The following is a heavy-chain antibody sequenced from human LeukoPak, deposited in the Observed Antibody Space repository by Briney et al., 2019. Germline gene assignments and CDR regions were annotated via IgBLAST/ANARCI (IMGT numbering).Heavy chain of an antibody. CDR3: AREYSSGWYKALLFDY. CDR2: IYTSGGT. D-gene: IGHD6-19*01. J-gene: IGHJ4*02. V-gene: IGHV4-61*09. CDR1: GGSISSGSYY. Sequence: SQTLSLTCTVSGGSISSGSYYWSWIRQPAGKGLEWIGHIYTSGGTNYNPSLKSRLTISIDTSKNQFSLKLSSVTAADTAVYYCAREYSSGWYKALLFDYWGQGTLVTVSS.